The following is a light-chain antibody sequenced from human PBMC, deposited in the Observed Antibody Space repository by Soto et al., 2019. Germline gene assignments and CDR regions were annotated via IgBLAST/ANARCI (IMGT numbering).Light chain of an antibody. CDR2: EVD. Sequence: QSVLAQPASVSGSPGQSTIISCTGTSSDVGGYNYVSWYQQHPGKAPKFLIYEVDNRASGVSDRFSGSKSGNTASLTISGLQAEDEADYYCSSYTSSNTLVFGTGTKVIVL. J-gene: IGLJ1*01. CDR3: SSYTSSNTLV. CDR1: SSDVGGYNY. V-gene: IGLV2-14*01.